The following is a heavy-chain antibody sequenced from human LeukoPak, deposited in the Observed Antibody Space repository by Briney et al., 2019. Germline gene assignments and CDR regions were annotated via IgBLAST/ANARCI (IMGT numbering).Heavy chain of an antibody. D-gene: IGHD6-13*01. V-gene: IGHV1-69*13. J-gene: IGHJ4*02. CDR3: ASGIAAAGIFDY. CDR2: IIPIFGTA. Sequence: GASVKVSCKASGGTFSSYAISWVRQAPGQGLEWMGGIIPIFGTANYAQKFQGRVTITADESTSTAYMELSSLRSEDTAVYYCASGIAAAGIFDYWVQGTLVTVSS. CDR1: GGTFSSYA.